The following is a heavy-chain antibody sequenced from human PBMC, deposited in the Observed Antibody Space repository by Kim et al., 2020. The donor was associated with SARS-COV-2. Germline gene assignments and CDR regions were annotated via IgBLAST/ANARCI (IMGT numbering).Heavy chain of an antibody. Sequence: SETLSLTCAVSGGSISSSNWWSGVRQPPGKGLEGIGEIYHSGSTNYNPSLKSRVTVSVDKSKNQFSLKLSSVTAADTAVYYCARERSGSYLADYWGQGTLVTVSS. V-gene: IGHV4-4*02. D-gene: IGHD1-26*01. CDR2: IYHSGST. CDR1: GGSISSSNW. J-gene: IGHJ4*02. CDR3: ARERSGSYLADY.